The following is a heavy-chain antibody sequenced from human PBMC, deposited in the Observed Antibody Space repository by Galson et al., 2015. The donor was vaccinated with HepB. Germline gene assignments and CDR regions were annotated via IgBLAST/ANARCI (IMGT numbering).Heavy chain of an antibody. J-gene: IGHJ6*02. D-gene: IGHD2-15*01. CDR1: GDSVSSNSAA. CDR2: TYYRSKWYL. CDR3: ARAAIIVVLGSSYYGMDV. Sequence: CAISGDSVSSNSAAWNWIRQSPSRGLGWLGRTYYRSKWYLDYAISVKSRITINPDTSKNQFSVQLNSVTPEDTAVYYCARAAIIVVLGSSYYGMDVWGQGTTVTVSS. V-gene: IGHV6-1*01.